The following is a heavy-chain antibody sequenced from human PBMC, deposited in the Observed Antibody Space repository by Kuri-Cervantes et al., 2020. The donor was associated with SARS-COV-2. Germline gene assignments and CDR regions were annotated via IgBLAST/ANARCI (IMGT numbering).Heavy chain of an antibody. V-gene: IGHV4-61*08. Sequence: TVSGGSISSGGYYWSWIGQPPGKGLEWIGYIYYSGCTNYNPSLKSRVTMSVVTSKNQFTLKLSSVTAADTAVYYCARDLGGGSYYHFEVYFDYWGQGTMVTVSS. J-gene: IGHJ4*02. CDR1: GGSISSGGYY. D-gene: IGHD1-26*01. CDR2: IYYSGCT. CDR3: ARDLGGGSYYHFEVYFDY.